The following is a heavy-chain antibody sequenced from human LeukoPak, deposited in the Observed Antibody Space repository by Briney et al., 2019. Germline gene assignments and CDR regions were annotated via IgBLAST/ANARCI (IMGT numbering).Heavy chain of an antibody. CDR1: GGSISSSNYY. CDR3: ARRYRETFISGSHNWFDP. J-gene: IGHJ5*02. V-gene: IGHV4-39*01. Sequence: PSETLSLTCTVSGGSISSSNYYWGWIRQPPGKGLEWIGSIYYSGNTYSNPSLRSRVTISVDTSKNRFSLKLSSVTAADTAVYYCARRYRETFISGSHNWFDPWGQGTLVTVSS. D-gene: IGHD1-26*01. CDR2: IYYSGNT.